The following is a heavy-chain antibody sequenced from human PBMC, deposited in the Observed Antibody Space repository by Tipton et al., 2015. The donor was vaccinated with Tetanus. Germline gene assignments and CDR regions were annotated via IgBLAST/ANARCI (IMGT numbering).Heavy chain of an antibody. CDR1: GGSISSSSYY. J-gene: IGHJ3*02. V-gene: IGHV4-39*01. D-gene: IGHD1-7*01. Sequence: TLSLTCTVSGGSISSSSYYWGWIRQPPGKGLEWIGSIYYSGSTYYNPSLKSRVTISVDTSKNQFSLKLSSVTAADTAVYYCARGEYDVNWNYSPGAHDAFDIWGQGTMVTVSS. CDR2: IYYSGST. CDR3: ARGEYDVNWNYSPGAHDAFDI.